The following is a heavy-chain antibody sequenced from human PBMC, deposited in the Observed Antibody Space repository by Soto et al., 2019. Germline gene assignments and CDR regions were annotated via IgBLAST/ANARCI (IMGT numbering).Heavy chain of an antibody. V-gene: IGHV1-69*06. Sequence: SVKVSCKASGGTFSSYAISWVRQAPGQGLEWMGGIIPIFGTANYAQKFQGRVTITADKSTSTAYMELSSLRSEDTAVYYCARVQDGGSSWYIYDYYYGMDVWGQGTTVTVSS. D-gene: IGHD6-13*01. CDR3: ARVQDGGSSWYIYDYYYGMDV. J-gene: IGHJ6*02. CDR2: IIPIFGTA. CDR1: GGTFSSYA.